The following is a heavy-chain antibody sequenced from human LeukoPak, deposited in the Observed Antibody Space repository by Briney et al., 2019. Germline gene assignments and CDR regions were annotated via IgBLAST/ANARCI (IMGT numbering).Heavy chain of an antibody. D-gene: IGHD3-16*02. J-gene: IGHJ6*03. Sequence: GGSLRLSCAASGFTFSNYWMNWVRQAPGKGLEWVANINQDGSEKNYVDSVKGRFTISRDNAKNSLYLQMNSLRAEDTAVYYCARDYREYYYYMDVWGKGTTVTISS. CDR3: ARDYREYYYYMDV. V-gene: IGHV3-7*01. CDR2: INQDGSEK. CDR1: GFTFSNYW.